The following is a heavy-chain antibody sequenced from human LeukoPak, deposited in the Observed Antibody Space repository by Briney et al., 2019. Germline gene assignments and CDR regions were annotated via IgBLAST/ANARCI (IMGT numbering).Heavy chain of an antibody. J-gene: IGHJ4*02. CDR2: IYSGETT. CDR3: ASRDSGDYPYFGY. CDR1: GFTFSNAW. V-gene: IGHV3-53*01. Sequence: GGSLRLSCAASGFTFSNAWMSWVRQAPGKGLEWVSSIYSGETTYYADSVKGRFTISRDNSKNTLFLQMNSLRAEDTAVYFCASRDSGDYPYFGYWGQGALVTVSS. D-gene: IGHD4-17*01.